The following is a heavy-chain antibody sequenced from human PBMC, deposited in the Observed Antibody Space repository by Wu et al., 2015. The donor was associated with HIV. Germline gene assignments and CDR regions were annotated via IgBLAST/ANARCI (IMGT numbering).Heavy chain of an antibody. D-gene: IGHD3-22*01. CDR1: GYTFTDYF. CDR3: ARDLAFLYYDDSGYSKFDY. V-gene: IGHV1-18*04. Sequence: QVQLVQSGAEVKKPGASVKVSCKASGYTFTDYFIHWVRQAPGQGLEWMGWISAYNGNTDYAQKFQGRVTMTTDTSTSTAYMELWSLRSDDTAVYYCARDLAFLYYDDSGYSKFDYWGQGTLVTVSS. J-gene: IGHJ4*02. CDR2: ISAYNGNT.